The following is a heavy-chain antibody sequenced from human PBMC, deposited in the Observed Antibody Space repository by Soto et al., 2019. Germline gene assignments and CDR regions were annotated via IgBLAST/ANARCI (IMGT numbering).Heavy chain of an antibody. CDR2: IHYSGST. V-gene: IGHV4-59*01. J-gene: IGHJ4*02. CDR1: GGSTVSDY. D-gene: IGHD3-16*01. Sequence: PSEGMSRTCKRFGGSTVSDYWSWIRQPPGKGLEWIGYIHYSGSTDYNPSLKSRLTISVDTSKNQFSLKLSSVTAADTAVYYCARGGGSLDYWGQGTPDIVSS. CDR3: ARGGGSLDY.